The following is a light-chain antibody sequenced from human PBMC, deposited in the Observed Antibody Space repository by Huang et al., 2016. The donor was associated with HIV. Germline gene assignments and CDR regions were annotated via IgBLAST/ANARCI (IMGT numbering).Light chain of an antibody. Sequence: IQMTQSPSSLSASVGDRVTITCQASQDIDKYLNWYQQKPGKAPRALIDEASNLETGVPSRFSGSGSGTYFRLTISSLQAEDIATYYCQQYDSLPITVGQGTRLEIK. CDR2: EAS. CDR1: QDIDKY. CDR3: QQYDSLPIT. J-gene: IGKJ5*01. V-gene: IGKV1-33*01.